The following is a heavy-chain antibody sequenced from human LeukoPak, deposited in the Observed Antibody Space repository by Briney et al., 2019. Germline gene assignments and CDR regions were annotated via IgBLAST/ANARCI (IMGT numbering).Heavy chain of an antibody. CDR3: AREPQY. CDR2: ISYDGSNK. Sequence: GGSLRLSCAASGFTFSSYAMHWVRQAPGKGLEWVAVISYDGSNKYYADSVKGRFTISRDNSKNTLYLQMNSLRPDDMAVYYCAREPQYWGQGTLITVSS. CDR1: GFTFSSYA. V-gene: IGHV3-30-3*01. J-gene: IGHJ4*02.